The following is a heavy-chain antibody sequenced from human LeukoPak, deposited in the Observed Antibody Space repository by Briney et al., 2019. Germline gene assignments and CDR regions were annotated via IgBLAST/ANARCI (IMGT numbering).Heavy chain of an antibody. CDR2: ISSSSSST. J-gene: IGHJ5*02. CDR1: GFTFSSYS. D-gene: IGHD3-3*01. V-gene: IGHV3-48*01. CDR3: ARDAASGNNWFDP. Sequence: GGSLRLSCAASGFTFSSYSMNWVRQAPGKGLEWVSYISSSSSSTYHADSVKGRFTISRDNTKKSLYLLMDSLRAEDTAVYYCARDAASGNNWFDPWGQGTLVTVSS.